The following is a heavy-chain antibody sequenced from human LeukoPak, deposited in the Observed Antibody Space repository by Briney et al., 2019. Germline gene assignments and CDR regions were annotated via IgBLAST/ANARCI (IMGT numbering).Heavy chain of an antibody. CDR2: ISSSSSYI. J-gene: IGHJ4*02. D-gene: IGHD6-6*01. CDR1: GFTFSSYS. Sequence: GGSLRLSCAASGFTFSSYSMNWVRQAPGKGLEWVSSISSSSSYIYYADSVKGRFTISRDNSKNTLYPQMNSLRAEDTAVYYCAMPASSIAARHFDYWGQGTLVTVSS. V-gene: IGHV3-21*04. CDR3: AMPASSIAARHFDY.